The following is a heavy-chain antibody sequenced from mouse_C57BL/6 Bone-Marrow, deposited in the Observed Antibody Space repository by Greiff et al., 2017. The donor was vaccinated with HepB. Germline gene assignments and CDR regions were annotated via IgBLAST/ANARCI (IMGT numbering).Heavy chain of an antibody. CDR1: GFTFTDYY. J-gene: IGHJ3*01. D-gene: IGHD1-1*01. Sequence: EVKLMESGGGLVQPGGSLSISCAASGFTFTDYYMSWVRQPPGKALEWLGFIRNKANGYTTEYSASVKGRFTISRDNSQSILYLQMNALRAEDSATYYCARWGYGSSLWFAYWGQGTLVTVSA. CDR3: ARWGYGSSLWFAY. CDR2: IRNKANGYTT. V-gene: IGHV7-3*01.